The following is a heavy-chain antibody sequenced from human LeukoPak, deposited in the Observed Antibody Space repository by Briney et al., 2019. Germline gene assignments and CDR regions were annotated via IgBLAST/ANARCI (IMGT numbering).Heavy chain of an antibody. CDR1: GGSFSGYY. D-gene: IGHD6-6*01. V-gene: IGHV4-34*01. J-gene: IGHJ4*02. CDR2: MYHSGST. Sequence: PSETLSLTCAVYGGSFSGYYWSWIRQPPGKGLEWIANMYHSGSTYYNPSLKSRVTISVDTSKNQFSLNLSSVTAADTAVYYCARAGFALAPHRGTPFDYWGQGTLVTVSS. CDR3: ARAGFALAPHRGTPFDY.